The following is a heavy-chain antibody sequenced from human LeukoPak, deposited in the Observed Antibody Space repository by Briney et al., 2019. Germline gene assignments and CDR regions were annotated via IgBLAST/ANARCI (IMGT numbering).Heavy chain of an antibody. CDR2: IYYSGST. CDR3: ARVRGSSGWYPRGDFDY. V-gene: IGHV4-59*01. Sequence: SETLSLTCTVSGGSIISYYWSWIRQPPGKGLEWIGYIYYSGSTNYNPSLKSRVTISVDTSKNQFSLKLSSVTAADTAVYYCARVRGSSGWYPRGDFDYWGQGTLVTVSS. CDR1: GGSIISYY. J-gene: IGHJ4*02. D-gene: IGHD6-19*01.